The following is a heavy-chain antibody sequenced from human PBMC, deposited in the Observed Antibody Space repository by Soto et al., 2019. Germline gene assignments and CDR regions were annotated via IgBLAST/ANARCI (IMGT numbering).Heavy chain of an antibody. CDR1: GYTFTSYD. D-gene: IGHD1-26*01. CDR3: ARGIVGATTYDY. J-gene: IGHJ4*02. V-gene: IGHV1-8*01. CDR2: MNANSGNT. Sequence: ASVKVSCKASGYTFTSYDINWVRQATGQRLEWMGWMNANSGNTKYAQKFQGRVTITRDTSMSTAYMELRSLRSEDTAVYYCARGIVGATTYDYWGQGTLVTVSS.